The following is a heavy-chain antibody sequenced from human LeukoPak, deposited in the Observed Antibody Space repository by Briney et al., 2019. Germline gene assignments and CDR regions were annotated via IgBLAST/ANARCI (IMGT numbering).Heavy chain of an antibody. CDR3: AKEGFGSGEAY. D-gene: IGHD3-10*01. CDR1: GFTFSSYW. V-gene: IGHV3-7*01. J-gene: IGHJ4*02. CDR2: IKQDGSEK. Sequence: GGSLRLSCAASGFTFSSYWMSWVRQAPGKELEWVANIKQDGSEKYYVDSVKGRFTISRDNAKNSLYLQMNSLRAEDTAVYYCAKEGFGSGEAYWGQGTLVTVSS.